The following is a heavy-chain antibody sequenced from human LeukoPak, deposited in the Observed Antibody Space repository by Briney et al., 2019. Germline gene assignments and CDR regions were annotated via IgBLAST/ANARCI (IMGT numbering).Heavy chain of an antibody. J-gene: IGHJ6*03. CDR1: GFTFDDYG. D-gene: IGHD3-10*01. CDR3: AKDMVRGVSYYYYMDV. V-gene: IGHV3-33*06. Sequence: GGSLGLSCAASGFTFDDYGMSWVRQPPGKGLEWVAVIWYDGNNKYYADSVKGRFTISRDDSKNTLYLQMNNLRAEDTAVYYCAKDMVRGVSYYYYMDVWGKGTTVTVSS. CDR2: IWYDGNNK.